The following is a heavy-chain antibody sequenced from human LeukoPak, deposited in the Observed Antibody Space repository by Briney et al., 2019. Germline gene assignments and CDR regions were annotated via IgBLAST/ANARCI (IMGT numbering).Heavy chain of an antibody. D-gene: IGHD6-13*01. V-gene: IGHV4-59*11. CDR3: ARGEAAAGTKDYYYYYMDV. CDR1: GGSISSHY. Sequence: PSETPSLTCTVSGGSISSHYWSWIRQPPGKGLEWIGYIHYSGSTNYNPSLKSRVTISVDTSKNQFSLKLSSVTAADTAVYYCARGEAAAGTKDYYYYYMDVWGEGTTVTVSS. CDR2: IHYSGST. J-gene: IGHJ6*03.